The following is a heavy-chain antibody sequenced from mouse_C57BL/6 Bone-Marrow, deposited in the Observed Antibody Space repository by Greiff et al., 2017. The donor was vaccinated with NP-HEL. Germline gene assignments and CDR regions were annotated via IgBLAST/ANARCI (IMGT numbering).Heavy chain of an antibody. CDR3: TRETIGLRRPYFDY. Sequence: QVQLKESGAELVRPGASVTLSCKASGYTFTDYEMHWVKQTPVHGLVWIGAIDPETGGTAYNQKFKGKAILTADKSSSTAYMELRNLTSEDSAVYYCTRETIGLRRPYFDYWGQGTTLTVSS. CDR2: IDPETGGT. CDR1: GYTFTDYE. J-gene: IGHJ2*01. D-gene: IGHD2-2*01. V-gene: IGHV1-15*01.